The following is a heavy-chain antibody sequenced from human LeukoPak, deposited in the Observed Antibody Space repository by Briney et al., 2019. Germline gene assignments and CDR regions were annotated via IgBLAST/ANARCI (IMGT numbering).Heavy chain of an antibody. CDR3: ARSNQADDY. Sequence: GGSLRLSCAASGFTFSNYWMHWVRQAPGKGLVWVSRINPGGSSTTYADSVKGRFTISRDNAKNTLYLQMNSLRAEDTAVYYCARSNQADDYWGQGTLVTVSS. V-gene: IGHV3-74*01. D-gene: IGHD4-11*01. CDR1: GFTFSNYW. CDR2: INPGGSST. J-gene: IGHJ4*02.